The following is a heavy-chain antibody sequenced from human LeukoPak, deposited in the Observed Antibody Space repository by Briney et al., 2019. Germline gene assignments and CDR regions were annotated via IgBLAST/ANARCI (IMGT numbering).Heavy chain of an antibody. Sequence: PSETLSLTCTVSGGSISSYYWSWIRQHPGKGLEWIGYIYYSGSTYYNPSLKSRVTISVDTSKNQFSLKLSSVTAADTAVYYCAREIPPEYGSGGYYPWGQGTLVTVSS. CDR2: IYYSGST. V-gene: IGHV4-59*06. D-gene: IGHD3-10*01. J-gene: IGHJ5*02. CDR3: AREIPPEYGSGGYYP. CDR1: GGSISSYY.